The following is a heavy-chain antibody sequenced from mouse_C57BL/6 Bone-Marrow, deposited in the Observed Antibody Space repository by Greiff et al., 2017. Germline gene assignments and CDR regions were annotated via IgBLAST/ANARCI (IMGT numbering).Heavy chain of an antibody. Sequence: QVQLQQSGAELVKPGASVKLSCKASGYTFTSYWMHWVKQRPGQGLEWIGMIHPNSGSTNYNEKFKSKATLTVDKSSGTAYMQLSSLTSEDSAVYYCARRSNWYFDVWGTGTTVTVSS. J-gene: IGHJ1*03. D-gene: IGHD5-1*01. CDR2: IHPNSGST. CDR1: GYTFTSYW. CDR3: ARRSNWYFDV. V-gene: IGHV1-64*01.